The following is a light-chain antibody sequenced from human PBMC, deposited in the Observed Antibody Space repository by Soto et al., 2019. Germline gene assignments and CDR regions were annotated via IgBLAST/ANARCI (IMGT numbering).Light chain of an antibody. J-gene: IGKJ2*01. V-gene: IGKV3-20*01. CDR2: CAS. CDR3: QQYGSTPYT. Sequence: EIVLTQSPGTLSLSPGERVTLSCRASQSVRSSYLAWYQQKPGQPPRLLIYCASTRATGIPDRFSGSGSGTDFTLTISRLEPEDFAVYSCQQYGSTPYTFGQGTKMEIK. CDR1: QSVRSSY.